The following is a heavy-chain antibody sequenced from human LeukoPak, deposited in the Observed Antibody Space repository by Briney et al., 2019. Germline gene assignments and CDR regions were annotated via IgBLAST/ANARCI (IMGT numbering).Heavy chain of an antibody. J-gene: IGHJ4*02. CDR2: ISYDGSSK. CDR3: ARDSHRVKQCLVEY. CDR1: GFTFSSYD. V-gene: IGHV3-30*03. Sequence: GRSLRLSCAASGFTFSSYDIHWVRQAPGKGLEWVAVISYDGSSKYYADSVEGRFTISRDNSKNTLYLQMNRLRAEDTALYYCARDSHRVKQCLVEYWGQGTLVTVSS. D-gene: IGHD6-19*01.